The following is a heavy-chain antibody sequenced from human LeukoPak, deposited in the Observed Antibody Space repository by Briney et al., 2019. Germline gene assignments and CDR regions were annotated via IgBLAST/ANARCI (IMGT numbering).Heavy chain of an antibody. D-gene: IGHD2-2*01. CDR3: VKAASCTRTNCYDLGAFDI. CDR1: GFTFSSYA. Sequence: QPGGSLRLSCEVSGFTFSSYAMSWVRQAPGKGLEWVSGIRGSGGSTYYGDSVKGRFTISRDNSKNTLYLQMNSLKADYTAAYFCVKAASCTRTNCYDLGAFDIWGQGTMVTVSS. V-gene: IGHV3-23*01. J-gene: IGHJ3*02. CDR2: IRGSGGST.